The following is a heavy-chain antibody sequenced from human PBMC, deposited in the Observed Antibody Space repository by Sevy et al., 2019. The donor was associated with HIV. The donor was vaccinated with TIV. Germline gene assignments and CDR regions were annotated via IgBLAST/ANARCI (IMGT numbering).Heavy chain of an antibody. CDR3: ARVFGSYYFDY. CDR1: GFTFGSYG. Sequence: GGSLRLSCAASGFTFGSYGMHWVRQAPGKGLEWVAYISYDRSDKNYGDSVKDRFTISRDNSKNTVYLQMNSLRAEDTAMYYCARVFGSYYFDYWGQGTLVTVSS. D-gene: IGHD3-10*01. V-gene: IGHV3-30*02. CDR2: ISYDRSDK. J-gene: IGHJ4*02.